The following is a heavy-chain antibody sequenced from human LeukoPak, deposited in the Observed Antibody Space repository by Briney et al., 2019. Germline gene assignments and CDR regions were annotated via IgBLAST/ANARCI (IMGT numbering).Heavy chain of an antibody. Sequence: ASVKVSCKTSGYTFSTYYMHWVRQAPGQGLEWLGIIHPTDGSTSYTQKLQGRVTMTRDTATGTVYLELSSLRSDDTAVYWCARANGGGLDYWGQGTLITVSS. CDR1: GYTFSTYY. D-gene: IGHD3-10*01. V-gene: IGHV1-46*01. J-gene: IGHJ4*02. CDR3: ARANGGGLDY. CDR2: IHPTDGST.